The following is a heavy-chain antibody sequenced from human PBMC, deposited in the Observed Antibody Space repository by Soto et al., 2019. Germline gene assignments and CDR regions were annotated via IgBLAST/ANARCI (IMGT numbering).Heavy chain of an antibody. CDR1: GGTFSSYA. V-gene: IGHV1-69*13. Sequence: GASVKVSCKASGGTFSSYAISWVRQAPGQGLEWMGGIIPIFGTANYAQKFQGRVTITADESTSTAYMELSSLRSEDTAVYYCARKPASYCSSTSCYFGRRGMDVWGQGTTVTVSS. J-gene: IGHJ6*02. CDR2: IIPIFGTA. D-gene: IGHD2-2*01. CDR3: ARKPASYCSSTSCYFGRRGMDV.